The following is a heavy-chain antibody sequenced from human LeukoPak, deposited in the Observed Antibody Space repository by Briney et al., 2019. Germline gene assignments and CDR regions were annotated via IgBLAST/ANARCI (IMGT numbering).Heavy chain of an antibody. V-gene: IGHV3-21*01. CDR1: GFTFSTYS. J-gene: IGHJ4*02. D-gene: IGHD3-16*01. CDR2: ISSGSVYI. CDR3: ARGGGNAEY. Sequence: NPGGSLRLSCAVSGFTFSTYSMNWVRQAPGKGLEWVSSISSGSVYIHYADSVKGRFTISRDNAKNSVYLQMDSLTTEDTGVYFCARGGGNAEYWGQGTLVTVSS.